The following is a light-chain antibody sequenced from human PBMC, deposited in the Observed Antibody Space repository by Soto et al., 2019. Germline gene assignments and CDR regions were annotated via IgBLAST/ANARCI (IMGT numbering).Light chain of an antibody. Sequence: QSALTQPASVSGSPGQSLAISCTGTSSDVGAYNYVSWYQQHPGKAPKLMIYDVSNRPSGVSNRFSGSKSDNTASLTISGLQAEDEADYYCSSYTSSSTYVFGSGTKVTVL. CDR3: SSYTSSSTYV. V-gene: IGLV2-14*01. CDR2: DVS. J-gene: IGLJ1*01. CDR1: SSDVGAYNY.